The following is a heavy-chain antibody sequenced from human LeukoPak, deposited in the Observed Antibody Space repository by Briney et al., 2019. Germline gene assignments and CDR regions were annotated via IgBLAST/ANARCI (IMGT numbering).Heavy chain of an antibody. D-gene: IGHD3-22*01. Sequence: PSETLSLTCTVSGGSISSYYWSWIRQPPGKGLEWIGYIYYSGSTNYNPSLKSRVTITVDTSKNQFSLKLSSVTAADTAVYYCARDIEDLRTYYYDSSGYYPFGYWGQGTLVTVSS. CDR2: IYYSGST. J-gene: IGHJ4*02. CDR3: ARDIEDLRTYYYDSSGYYPFGY. CDR1: GGSISSYY. V-gene: IGHV4-59*01.